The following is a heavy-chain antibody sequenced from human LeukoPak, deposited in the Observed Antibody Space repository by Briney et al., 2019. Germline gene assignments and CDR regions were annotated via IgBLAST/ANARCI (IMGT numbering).Heavy chain of an antibody. CDR3: ARAFPGGNLYYFDY. CDR1: GGSISSYY. V-gene: IGHV4-59*01. Sequence: SETLSLTCTVSGGSISSYYWSWIRQPPGKGLEWIGYIYNSGSTNYNPSLKSRVTILVDTSKNQFSLKLSSVTAADTAVYYCARAFPGGNLYYFDYWGQGTLVTVSS. CDR2: IYNSGST. J-gene: IGHJ4*02. D-gene: IGHD4-23*01.